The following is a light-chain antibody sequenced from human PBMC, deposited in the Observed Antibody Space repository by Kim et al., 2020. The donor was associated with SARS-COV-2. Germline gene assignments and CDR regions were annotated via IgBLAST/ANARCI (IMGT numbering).Light chain of an antibody. J-gene: IGLJ2*01. Sequence: SVSPGQTASITCSGDKVGDKYACWYQQKPGQSPVLVMYQNSKRPSGIPERFSGSNSGNTATLTISGTQTMDEADYYCQAWDSSTAVFGGGTQLTVL. CDR2: QNS. CDR3: QAWDSSTAV. V-gene: IGLV3-1*01. CDR1: KVGDKY.